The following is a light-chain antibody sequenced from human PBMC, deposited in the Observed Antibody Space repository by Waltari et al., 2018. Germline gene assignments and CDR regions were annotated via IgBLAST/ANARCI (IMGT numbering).Light chain of an antibody. Sequence: QSALTQPASVSGSPGQSITLSCTGTSSDVGGYHYVSWYQQHPGKAPKLIIFDVSDRPSGVSNRFSGSKSGNTASLTISGLQAEDEADYYCSSYIGSSTLELFGGGTSLTVL. V-gene: IGLV2-14*03. CDR3: SSYIGSSTLEL. J-gene: IGLJ2*01. CDR1: SSDVGGYHY. CDR2: DVS.